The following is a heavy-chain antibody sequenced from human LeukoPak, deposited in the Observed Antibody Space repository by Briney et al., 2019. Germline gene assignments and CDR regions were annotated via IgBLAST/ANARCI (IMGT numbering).Heavy chain of an antibody. Sequence: ASVKVSCKASGGTLSSYAISGVRQAPGQGLEWMGGIIPIFGTANYAQKFQGRVTMTADESTSTAYMELSSLRSEETAVYYCARDTYYYGSGSYVFDYWGQGTLVTVSS. CDR2: IIPIFGTA. J-gene: IGHJ4*02. CDR3: ARDTYYYGSGSYVFDY. CDR1: GGTLSSYA. V-gene: IGHV1-69*01. D-gene: IGHD3-10*01.